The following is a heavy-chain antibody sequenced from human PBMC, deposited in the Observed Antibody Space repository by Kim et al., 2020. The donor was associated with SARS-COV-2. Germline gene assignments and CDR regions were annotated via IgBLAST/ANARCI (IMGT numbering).Heavy chain of an antibody. CDR3: AHRGSWTGGGFDY. V-gene: IGHV2-5*02. D-gene: IGHD3-10*01. CDR2: IYWDDDK. Sequence: PGTALEWLPLIYWDDDKRYSPSLKSRLTIPTDPSKNQMVLTMTNMDPVDTATYYCAHRGSWTGGGFDYWGQGTLVTVSS. J-gene: IGHJ4*02.